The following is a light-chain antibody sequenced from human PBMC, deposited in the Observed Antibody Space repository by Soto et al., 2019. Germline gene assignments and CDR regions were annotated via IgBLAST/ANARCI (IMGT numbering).Light chain of an antibody. CDR1: QSINSW. CDR3: QHYHSHPIT. CDR2: DGS. V-gene: IGKV1-5*01. Sequence: DIQMTQFPPTLSASVGDRVTITCRASQSINSWLAWYHQKPGKAPKLPIYDGSNLEGGVPSKFSGSGYGSEFTLTINFLQTDDSGTYFCQHYHSHPITFGGGTKVEI. J-gene: IGKJ4*01.